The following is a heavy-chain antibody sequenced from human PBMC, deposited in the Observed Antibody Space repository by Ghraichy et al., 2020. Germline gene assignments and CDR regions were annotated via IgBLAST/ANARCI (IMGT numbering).Heavy chain of an antibody. Sequence: VKVSCKASGYTFTSYDINWVRQATGQGLEWMGWMNPNSGNTGYAQKFQGRVTMTRNTSISTAYMELSSLRSEDTAVYYCARLDFWSGLYYYGMDVWGQGTTVTVSS. V-gene: IGHV1-8*01. CDR1: GYTFTSYD. D-gene: IGHD3-3*01. CDR2: MNPNSGNT. CDR3: ARLDFWSGLYYYGMDV. J-gene: IGHJ6*02.